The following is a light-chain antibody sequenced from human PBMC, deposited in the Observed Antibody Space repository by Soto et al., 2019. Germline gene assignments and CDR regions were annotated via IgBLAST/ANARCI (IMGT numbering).Light chain of an antibody. V-gene: IGKV2-30*01. Sequence: DVVMTQSPLSLPVTLGQPASISCRSSQSLVNSDGSTYLNWLQQRPGQSPRRLIYQVSKRDSGVPDRFSGSGSGTDFALKISRVEAEDVGVYYCMQATHSPPSTFGQGTNLEIK. CDR3: MQATHSPPST. CDR1: QSLVNSDGSTY. J-gene: IGKJ2*01. CDR2: QVS.